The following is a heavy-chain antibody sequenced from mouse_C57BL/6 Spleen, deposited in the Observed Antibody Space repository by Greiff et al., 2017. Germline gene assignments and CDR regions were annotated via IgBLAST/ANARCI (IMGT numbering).Heavy chain of an antibody. V-gene: IGHV1-80*01. CDR1: GYAFSSYW. CDR2: IYPGDGDT. J-gene: IGHJ2*01. CDR3: ARGGATMVTTDYFDY. D-gene: IGHD2-2*01. Sequence: VKVVESGAELVKPGASVKISCKASGYAFSSYWMNWVKQRPGKGLEWIGQIYPGDGDTNYNGKFKGKATLTADKSSSTAYMQLSSLTSEDSAVYFCARGGATMVTTDYFDYWGQGTTLTVSS.